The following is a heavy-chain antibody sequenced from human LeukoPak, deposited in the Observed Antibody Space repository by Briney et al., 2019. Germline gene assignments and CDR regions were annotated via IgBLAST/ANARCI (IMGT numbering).Heavy chain of an antibody. CDR2: INPNTGNP. Sequence: EASVKVSCKASGYTFTSYAMNWVRQAPGQGLEWMGWINPNTGNPTYAQGFTGRFVFSLDTSVSTTYLQISSLKAEDTAVYYCARAYQRLGGLAFPDQGGQGSLVSVSS. V-gene: IGHV7-4-1*02. D-gene: IGHD3-16*02. J-gene: IGHJ4*02. CDR3: ARAYQRLGGLAFPDQ. CDR1: GYTFTSYA.